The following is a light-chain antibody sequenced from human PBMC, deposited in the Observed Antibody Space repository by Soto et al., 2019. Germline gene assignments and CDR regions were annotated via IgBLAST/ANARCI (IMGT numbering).Light chain of an antibody. J-gene: IGKJ1*01. Sequence: DIQMTQSPSTLSASVGDRVTITCRASQSINSWLAWYQQKPGKAPKVLIYKASDLESGVPSRFSGSGSGTEFTLTISSLQPDDFATYYCQQYNTYWTFGQGTKVGIK. CDR3: QQYNTYWT. CDR1: QSINSW. V-gene: IGKV1-5*03. CDR2: KAS.